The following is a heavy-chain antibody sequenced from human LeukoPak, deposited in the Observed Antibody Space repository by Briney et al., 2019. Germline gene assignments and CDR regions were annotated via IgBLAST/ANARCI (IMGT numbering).Heavy chain of an antibody. J-gene: IGHJ3*02. D-gene: IGHD1-7*01. Sequence: GGSLRLSCAASGFTFSSYWMSWVRQAPGKGLEWVANIKQDGSEKYYVDSVKGRFTISRDNAKNSLYLQMNSLRAEDTAVYYCARDGLELSADAFDIWGQGTMVTVSS. V-gene: IGHV3-7*01. CDR2: IKQDGSEK. CDR1: GFTFSSYW. CDR3: ARDGLELSADAFDI.